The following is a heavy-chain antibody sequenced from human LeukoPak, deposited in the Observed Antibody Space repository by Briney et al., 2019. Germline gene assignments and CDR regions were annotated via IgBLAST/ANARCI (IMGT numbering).Heavy chain of an antibody. J-gene: IGHJ4*02. D-gene: IGHD3-16*01. CDR2: ISGSGDST. CDR3: AKALGDWPTTLDY. Sequence: GGSLRLSCAGSGFIFSDAWMSWVRQAPGKGLEWVSGISGSGDSTYYADSVKGRFTVSRDNSKNTLYLQMNSLTAADTAVYFCAKALGDWPTTLDYWGRGTLVTVSS. V-gene: IGHV3-23*01. CDR1: GFIFSDAW.